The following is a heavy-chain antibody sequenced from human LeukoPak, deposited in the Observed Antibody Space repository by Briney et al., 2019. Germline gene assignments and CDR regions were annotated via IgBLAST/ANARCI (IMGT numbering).Heavy chain of an antibody. CDR1: GLTVTTNY. Sequence: GGSLRLSCAASGLTVTTNYMSWVRQAPGKGLECVSIIYSGGSTYYTDSVKGRFTISRDNSKNTLYLQMNSLRAEDTAVYYCARSLTLYYFDYWGQGTLVTVSS. J-gene: IGHJ4*02. CDR2: IYSGGST. CDR3: ARSLTLYYFDY. V-gene: IGHV3-53*05.